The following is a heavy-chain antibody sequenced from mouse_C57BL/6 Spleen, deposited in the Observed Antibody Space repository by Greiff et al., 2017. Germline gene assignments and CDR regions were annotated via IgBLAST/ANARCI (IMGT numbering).Heavy chain of an antibody. CDR3: AWGLRHGLAY. Sequence: QVQLQQPGAELVRPGSSVKLSCKASGYTFTSYWMHWVKQRPIQGLEWIGNIDPSDSEPHYNQKFKDKATLTVDKSSSTAYMQLSSLTSEDSAVYYCAWGLRHGLAYWGQGTLVTVSA. D-gene: IGHD2-4*01. V-gene: IGHV1-52*01. J-gene: IGHJ3*01. CDR2: IDPSDSEP. CDR1: GYTFTSYW.